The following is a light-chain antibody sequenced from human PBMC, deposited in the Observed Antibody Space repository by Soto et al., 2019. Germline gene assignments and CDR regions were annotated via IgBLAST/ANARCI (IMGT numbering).Light chain of an antibody. CDR3: QHYGTTPWT. CDR2: GAS. Sequence: ETVLTQSPGTLSLSPGERVTLSCRASQSVCSRCFAWYQQKPGQSPRLLIYGASTRATGIPDRFSGSGSGTDFTLTISRLEPEDFAVYYYQHYGTTPWTFGQGTKVGIK. V-gene: IGKV3-20*01. CDR1: QSVCSRC. J-gene: IGKJ1*01.